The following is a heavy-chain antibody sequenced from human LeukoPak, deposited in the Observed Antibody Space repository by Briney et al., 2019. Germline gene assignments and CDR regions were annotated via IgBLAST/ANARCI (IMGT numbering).Heavy chain of an antibody. CDR3: GRVIAGAIDY. V-gene: IGHV3-7*01. Sequence: TGGSLRLFCAASGFTFSGHSMTWVRQAPGKGLEWVANINLDGSERFYVDFVKGRFTISRDNADNSMYLQINSLRAEDTAVYYCGRVIAGAIDYWGQGTLVTVSS. CDR1: GFTFSGHS. D-gene: IGHD6-13*01. J-gene: IGHJ4*02. CDR2: INLDGSER.